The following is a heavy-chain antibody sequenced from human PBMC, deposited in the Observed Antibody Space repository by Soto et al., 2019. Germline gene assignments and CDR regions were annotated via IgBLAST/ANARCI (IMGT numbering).Heavy chain of an antibody. V-gene: IGHV1-69*08. Sequence: QVQLVQSGAEVKKPGSSVKVSCKASGGTFSSYTISWVRQAPGQGLEWMGRIIPILGIANYAQKFQGRVTITADKSTSTAYMELSRLRSEDTAVYYCAREGSAMAMDVWGQGTTVTVSS. CDR3: AREGSAMAMDV. CDR2: IIPILGIA. CDR1: GGTFSSYT. D-gene: IGHD5-18*01. J-gene: IGHJ6*02.